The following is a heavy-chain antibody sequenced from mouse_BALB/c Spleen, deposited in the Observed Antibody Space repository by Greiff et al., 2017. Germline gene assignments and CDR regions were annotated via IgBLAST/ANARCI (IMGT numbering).Heavy chain of an antibody. CDR1: GYTFTEYT. Sequence: QVQLKQSGAELVKPGASVKLSCTASGYTFTEYTIHWVKQRPGQGLEWIGWFYPGSGSIKYNEKFKDKATLTADKSSSTVYMELSRLTSEDSAVYFCAGNEDYYGMMDYWGQGTSVTVSS. CDR2: FYPGSGSI. J-gene: IGHJ4*01. D-gene: IGHD1-1*01. V-gene: IGHV1-62-2*01. CDR3: AGNEDYYGMMDY.